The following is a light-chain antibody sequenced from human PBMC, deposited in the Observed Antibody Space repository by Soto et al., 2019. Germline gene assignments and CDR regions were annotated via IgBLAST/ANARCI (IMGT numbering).Light chain of an antibody. J-gene: IGKJ4*01. V-gene: IGKV3-11*01. CDR2: DAS. CDR1: QSVSSY. CDR3: HQRSTWPLT. Sequence: EIVLTQSPATLSLSPGERATLSCRASQSVSSYFAGYQQKPGQAPGLLIYDASNRATGIPARFSGSGSETDFTLTISTLEPEDFAVYYCHQRSTWPLTFGGGTKVEIK.